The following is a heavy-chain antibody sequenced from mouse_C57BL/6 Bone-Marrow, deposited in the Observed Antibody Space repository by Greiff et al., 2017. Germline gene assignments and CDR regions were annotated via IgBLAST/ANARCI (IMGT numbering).Heavy chain of an antibody. CDR1: GYTFTSYW. Sequence: VQLQQPGAELVKPGASVKLSCKASGYTFTSYWMQWVKQRPGQGLEWIGELDPSDSYTNYNQKFKGKATLTVDTSSSTAYMQLSSLTSEDSAVYYCARPYYYGSPSYWYFDVWGTGTTVTVSS. J-gene: IGHJ1*03. D-gene: IGHD1-1*01. V-gene: IGHV1-50*01. CDR2: LDPSDSYT. CDR3: ARPYYYGSPSYWYFDV.